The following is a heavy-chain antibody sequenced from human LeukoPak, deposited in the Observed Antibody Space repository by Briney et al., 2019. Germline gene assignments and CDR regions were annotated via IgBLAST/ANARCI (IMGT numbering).Heavy chain of an antibody. D-gene: IGHD5-24*01. CDR1: GFTFSSYE. Sequence: GGSLRLSCAASGFTFSSYEMDWVRQAPGKGLEWVSYISSSGSTIYYADSVKGRFTISRDNAKNSLYLQMNSLRAEDTAVYYCARPPWLNKGNPWGQGTLVTVSS. V-gene: IGHV3-48*03. CDR2: ISSSGSTI. J-gene: IGHJ5*02. CDR3: ARPPWLNKGNP.